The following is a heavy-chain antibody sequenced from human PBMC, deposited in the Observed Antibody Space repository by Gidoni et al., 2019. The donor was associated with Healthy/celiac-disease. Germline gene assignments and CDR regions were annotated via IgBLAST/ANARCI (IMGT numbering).Heavy chain of an antibody. J-gene: IGHJ5*02. CDR2: TYYSGST. D-gene: IGHD5-12*01. CDR3: ARHAQDIVATYWFDP. V-gene: IGHV4-59*08. Sequence: QVQLPESGPGLSTPSETLSLPCTVSGGSISSYYWSWIRQPPGKGLEWIGYTYYSGSTNYNPSRKSRGTISVDKSKNQFSLKLSSVTAADTAVYYCARHAQDIVATYWFDPWGQGTLVTVSS. CDR1: GGSISSYY.